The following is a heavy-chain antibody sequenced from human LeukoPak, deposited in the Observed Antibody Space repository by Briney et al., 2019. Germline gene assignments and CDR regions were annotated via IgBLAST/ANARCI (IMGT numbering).Heavy chain of an antibody. CDR2: IYHSGST. V-gene: IGHV4-30-2*01. Sequence: PSETLSLTCAVSGGSISSGGYSWSWIRQPPGKGLEWIGYIYHSGSTYYNPSLKSRVTISVDRSKNQFSLKLSSATAADTAVYYCAREVARAGFDPWGQGTLVTVSS. J-gene: IGHJ5*02. CDR1: GGSISSGGYS. CDR3: AREVARAGFDP.